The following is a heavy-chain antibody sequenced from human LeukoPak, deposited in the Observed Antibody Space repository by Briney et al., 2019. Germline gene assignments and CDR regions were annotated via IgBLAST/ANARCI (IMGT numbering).Heavy chain of an antibody. CDR2: INHSGST. D-gene: IGHD2-2*02. Sequence: SETLSLTCAVYGGSFSGYYWSWIRQPPGKGLEWIGEINHSGSTNYNPSLKSRVTISVDTSKNQFSLKLSSVTAADTAVYYCARARYCSSTSCYNNWFDPWGQGTLVTVSS. J-gene: IGHJ5*02. CDR1: GGSFSGYY. V-gene: IGHV4-34*01. CDR3: ARARYCSSTSCYNNWFDP.